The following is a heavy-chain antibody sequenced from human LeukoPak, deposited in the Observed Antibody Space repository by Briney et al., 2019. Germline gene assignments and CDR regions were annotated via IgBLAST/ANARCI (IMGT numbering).Heavy chain of an antibody. V-gene: IGHV1-2*06. CDR2: INPNSGGT. CDR3: ARDIYLYDSSGLIDY. CDR1: GYTFTGYY. D-gene: IGHD3-22*01. J-gene: IGHJ4*02. Sequence: GASVKVSCKASGYTFTGYYMHWVRQAPGQGLEWMGRINPNSGGTNYAQKLQGRVTMTRDTSISTAYMELSRLRSDDTAVYYCARDIYLYDSSGLIDYWGQGTLVTVSS.